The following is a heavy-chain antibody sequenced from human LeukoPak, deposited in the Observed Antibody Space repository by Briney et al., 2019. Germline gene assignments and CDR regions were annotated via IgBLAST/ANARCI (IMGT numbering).Heavy chain of an antibody. D-gene: IGHD5-18*01. Sequence: GGSLRLSCAASGFTFSTYAMSWVRQAPGRGLEWVPTISGSGDSTYYADSVKGRFTISGDNSKNTLYLQMNSLRAEDTAVYYCAKGDTTDDTVMVDWGQGTLVTVSS. CDR3: AKGDTTDDTVMVD. V-gene: IGHV3-23*01. CDR2: ISGSGDST. J-gene: IGHJ4*02. CDR1: GFTFSTYA.